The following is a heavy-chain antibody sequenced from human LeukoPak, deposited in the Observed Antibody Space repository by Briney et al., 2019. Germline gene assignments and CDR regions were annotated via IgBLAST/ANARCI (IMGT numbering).Heavy chain of an antibody. CDR1: GGTFSSYA. V-gene: IGHV1-69*13. Sequence: SVKVSCKASGGTFSSYAISWVRQAPGQGLEWMGGIIPIFGTANYAQKFQGSVTITADESTSTAYMELSSLRSEDTAVYYCARGKDQLLYDYFDYWGQGTLVTVSS. J-gene: IGHJ4*02. CDR3: ARGKDQLLYDYFDY. D-gene: IGHD2-2*02. CDR2: IIPIFGTA.